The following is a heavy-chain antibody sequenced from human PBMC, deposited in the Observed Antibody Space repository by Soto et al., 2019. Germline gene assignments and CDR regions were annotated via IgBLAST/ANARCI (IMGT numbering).Heavy chain of an antibody. Sequence: GGSLRLSCAASGFTFSSYAMSWVRQAPGKGLEWVSAISGSGGSTYYADSVKGRFTISRDNSKNTLYLQMNSLRAEDTAVYYCAKDFFSGRGVPPPVGMDVWGQGTKVTSP. CDR2: ISGSGGST. J-gene: IGHJ6*02. D-gene: IGHD3-10*01. CDR3: AKDFFSGRGVPPPVGMDV. CDR1: GFTFSSYA. V-gene: IGHV3-23*01.